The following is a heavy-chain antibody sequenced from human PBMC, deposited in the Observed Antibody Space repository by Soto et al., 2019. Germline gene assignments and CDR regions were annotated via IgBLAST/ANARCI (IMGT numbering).Heavy chain of an antibody. Sequence: QLQLQESGPGLVKPSETLSLTCTVSGGSISSSSYYRDWIRQPPGKGLEWIGSIYYGGSNYYNPSLKSRVTLSVDTSKSHFALKLSSVTAADTAVYYCATSPQTAMVTDFDYWGQGTLVTVSS. CDR1: GGSISSSSYY. CDR2: IYYGGSN. V-gene: IGHV4-39*02. J-gene: IGHJ4*02. CDR3: ATSPQTAMVTDFDY. D-gene: IGHD5-18*01.